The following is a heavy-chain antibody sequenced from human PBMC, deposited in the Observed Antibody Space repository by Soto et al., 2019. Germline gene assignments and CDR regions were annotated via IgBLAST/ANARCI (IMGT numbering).Heavy chain of an antibody. Sequence: TLSLTCTVSGGSIRSGGYYWSWVRQSPRRGLEWIGNIYYSGSTNYNPSLKSRVTISVDTSKNQFSLKLSSVTAADTAVYYCARRSPRGSALWGKYYFDYWGQGTLVTVSS. J-gene: IGHJ4*02. D-gene: IGHD3-16*01. CDR1: GGSIRSGGYY. CDR2: IYYSGST. V-gene: IGHV4-31*03. CDR3: ARRSPRGSALWGKYYFDY.